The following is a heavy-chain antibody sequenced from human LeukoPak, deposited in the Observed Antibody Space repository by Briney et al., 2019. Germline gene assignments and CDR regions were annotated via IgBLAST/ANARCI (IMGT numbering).Heavy chain of an antibody. Sequence: SEPLSLTCTVSGGSISSSSYYWSWVRQPPGKGLEWIGYIYYSGSNNYHPPLKSRVTISVDTSKNQFSLKLSSVTAADTAVYYCARGSMTTDAFGIWGQGTMVTVSS. CDR3: ARGSMTTDAFGI. J-gene: IGHJ3*02. V-gene: IGHV4-61*01. CDR2: IYYSGSN. CDR1: GGSISSSSYY. D-gene: IGHD1-14*01.